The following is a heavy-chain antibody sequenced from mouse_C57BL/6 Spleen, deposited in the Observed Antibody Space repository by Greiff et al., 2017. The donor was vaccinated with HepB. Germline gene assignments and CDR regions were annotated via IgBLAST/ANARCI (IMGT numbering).Heavy chain of an antibody. CDR3: ARGGYDPAWFAY. CDR2: ISYDGSN. Sequence: VQLQQSGPGLVKPSQSLSLTCSVTGYSITSGYYWNWIRQFPGNKLEWMGYISYDGSNNYNPSLKNRISITRDTSKNQFFLKLNSVTTEDTATYYCARGGYDPAWFAYWGQGTLVTVSA. V-gene: IGHV3-6*01. J-gene: IGHJ3*01. CDR1: GYSITSGYY. D-gene: IGHD2-2*01.